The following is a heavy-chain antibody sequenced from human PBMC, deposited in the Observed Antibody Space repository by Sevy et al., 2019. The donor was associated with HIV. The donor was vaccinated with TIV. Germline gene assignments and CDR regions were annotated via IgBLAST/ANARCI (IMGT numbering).Heavy chain of an antibody. V-gene: IGHV1-46*01. J-gene: IGHJ6*02. Sequence: ASVKVSCKASGYTFTSYYMHWVRHAPGQGLEWMGIINRSGGSTSYAQKFQGRVTMTRDTSTSTVYMELSSLRSEDTVVYYCARDPAVVTAIHYYYGMDVWGQGTTVTVSS. D-gene: IGHD2-21*02. CDR1: GYTFTSYY. CDR3: ARDPAVVTAIHYYYGMDV. CDR2: INRSGGST.